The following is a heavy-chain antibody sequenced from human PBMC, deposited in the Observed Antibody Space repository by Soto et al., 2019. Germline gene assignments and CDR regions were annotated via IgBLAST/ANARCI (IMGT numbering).Heavy chain of an antibody. V-gene: IGHV3-23*01. Sequence: EVQLLESGGGLVLPGGSLRLSCAASGFTLNAYAMTWVRQAPGKGLEWVSAIGGSGGNRYYAASVKGRFTISRDNSKDALDRQMNSLRVEDTAVYYCARVASDYINSVDHWGQGILVTVSS. CDR3: ARVASDYINSVDH. CDR1: GFTLNAYA. J-gene: IGHJ4*02. CDR2: IGGSGGNR. D-gene: IGHD4-4*01.